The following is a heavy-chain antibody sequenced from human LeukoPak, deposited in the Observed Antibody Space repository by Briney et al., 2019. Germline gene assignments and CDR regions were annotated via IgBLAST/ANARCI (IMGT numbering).Heavy chain of an antibody. CDR3: ASGGDSSGYYSGY. D-gene: IGHD3-22*01. V-gene: IGHV4-59*01. J-gene: IGHJ4*02. CDR2: IYYSGST. CDR1: GGSISSYY. Sequence: SETLSLTCTVSGGSISSYYWSWTRQPPGKGLEWIGYIYYSGSTNYNPSLKSRVTISVDTSKNQFSLKLSSVTAADTAVYYCASGGDSSGYYSGYWGQGTLVTVSS.